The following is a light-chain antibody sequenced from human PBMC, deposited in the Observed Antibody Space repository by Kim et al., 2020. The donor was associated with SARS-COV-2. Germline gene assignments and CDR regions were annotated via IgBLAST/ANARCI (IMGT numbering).Light chain of an antibody. CDR3: QQYGSSPWT. V-gene: IGKV3-20*01. CDR2: GAS. Sequence: SAGGSTSPNGWTGQSVSSSYLAWYQQKPGQAPRLLIYGASSRATGIPDRFSGSGSGTDFTLTISRLEPEDFAVYYCQQYGSSPWTFGQGTKVDIK. J-gene: IGKJ1*01. CDR1: QSVSSSY.